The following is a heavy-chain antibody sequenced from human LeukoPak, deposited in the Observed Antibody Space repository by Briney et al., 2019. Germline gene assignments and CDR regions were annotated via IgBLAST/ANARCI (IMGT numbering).Heavy chain of an antibody. Sequence: SVKVSCKASGGTFSSYAISWVRQAPGQGLEWTGGIIPIFGTANYAQKFQGRVTITADESTSTAYMELSSLRSEDTAVYYCASHSESYYDRYFDYWGQGTLVTVSS. CDR1: GGTFSSYA. J-gene: IGHJ4*02. CDR2: IIPIFGTA. CDR3: ASHSESYYDRYFDY. D-gene: IGHD3-22*01. V-gene: IGHV1-69*13.